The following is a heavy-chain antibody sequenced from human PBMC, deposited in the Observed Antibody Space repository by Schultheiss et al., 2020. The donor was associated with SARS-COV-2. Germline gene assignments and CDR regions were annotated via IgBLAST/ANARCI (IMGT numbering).Heavy chain of an antibody. CDR2: ISYDGSNK. D-gene: IGHD6-19*01. CDR3: AKDTSGWVDY. CDR1: GFTFSSYA. J-gene: IGHJ4*02. V-gene: IGHV3-30-3*02. Sequence: GESLKISCAASGFTFSSYAMHWVRQAPGKGLEWVAVISYDGSNKYYADSVKGRFTISRDNAKNSLYLQMNSLRAEDTAVYYCAKDTSGWVDYWGQGTLVTVSS.